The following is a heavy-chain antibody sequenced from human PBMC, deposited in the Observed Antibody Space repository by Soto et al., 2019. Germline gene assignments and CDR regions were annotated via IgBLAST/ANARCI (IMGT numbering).Heavy chain of an antibody. V-gene: IGHV3-21*01. CDR1: GLTFSSYR. J-gene: IGHJ4*02. D-gene: IGHD6-13*01. Sequence: EMQLVESGGGLVKPGGSLRLSCTASGLTFSSYRMHWVRQAPGKGLEWVSSISSSSLSIYYADSVKGRFTISRDNAKNSLYLQMNSRTADDTAMDYCASGALRSSWYDWGQGILVTVSS. CDR3: ASGALRSSWYD. CDR2: ISSSSLSI.